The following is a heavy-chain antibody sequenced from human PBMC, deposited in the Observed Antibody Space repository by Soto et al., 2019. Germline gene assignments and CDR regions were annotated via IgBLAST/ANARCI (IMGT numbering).Heavy chain of an antibody. D-gene: IGHD3-16*02. CDR1: GFTFSSYA. CDR3: AGRGDYVWGSYRYTEFDY. J-gene: IGHJ4*02. V-gene: IGHV3-23*01. CDR2: ISGSGGST. Sequence: GGSLRLSCAACGFTFSSYAMSWVRQAPGKGLEWVSAISGSGGSTYYADSVKGRFTISRDNSKNTLYLQMNSLRAEDTAVYYCAGRGDYVWGSYRYTEFDYWGQGTLVTVSS.